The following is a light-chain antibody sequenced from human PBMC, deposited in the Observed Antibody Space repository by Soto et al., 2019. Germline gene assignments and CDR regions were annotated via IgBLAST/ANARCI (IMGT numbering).Light chain of an antibody. Sequence: QPVLTQSPSASASLGASVKLTCTLSSGHSSYAIAWHQQQPEKGPRYLMKLNSDGSHSKGDGIPDRFSGSSSGAERYLTISSLQSEDEADYYCQTGGAGSPFGGGTQLTVL. CDR3: QTGGAGSP. V-gene: IGLV4-69*01. J-gene: IGLJ2*01. CDR2: LNSDGSH. CDR1: SGHSSYA.